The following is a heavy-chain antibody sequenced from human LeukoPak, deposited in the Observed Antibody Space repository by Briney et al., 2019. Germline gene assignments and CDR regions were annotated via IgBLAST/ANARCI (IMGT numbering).Heavy chain of an antibody. V-gene: IGHV3-21*01. Sequence: GGSLRLSCAASGFTFSSYSMNWVRQAPGKGLEWVSSISSSTYIYYADSVKGRFTISRDNAKNSLYLQMNGLRAEDTAVYYCASNDILTGHKRPFFDYWGQGTLVAVSS. J-gene: IGHJ4*02. CDR3: ASNDILTGHKRPFFDY. CDR2: ISSSTYI. D-gene: IGHD3-9*01. CDR1: GFTFSSYS.